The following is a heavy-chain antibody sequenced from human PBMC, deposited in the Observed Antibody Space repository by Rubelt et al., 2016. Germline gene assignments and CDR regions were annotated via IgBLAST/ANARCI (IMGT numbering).Heavy chain of an antibody. D-gene: IGHD3-22*01. Sequence: QVQLVQSGAEVKKPGASVKVSCKASGYTFTGYYMHWVRQAPGQGLEWMGCINPYNDNTPDAQEVQGRVTMSRETDVSTAYMEVRRLGSGDTAVYYCARFAIGGHSSGYRFDYWGQGTMVTVSS. CDR1: GYTFTGYY. J-gene: IGHJ4*02. CDR2: INPYNDNT. CDR3: ARFAIGGHSSGYRFDY. V-gene: IGHV1-2*02.